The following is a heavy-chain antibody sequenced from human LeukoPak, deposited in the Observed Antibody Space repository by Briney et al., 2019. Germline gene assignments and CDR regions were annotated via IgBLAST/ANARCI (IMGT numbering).Heavy chain of an antibody. V-gene: IGHV1-18*01. CDR1: GYTFTSYG. D-gene: IGHD3-3*01. CDR2: ISAYNGNT. CDR3: ARTYYDFWSGPNWFDP. Sequence: ASVKVSCKASGYTFTSYGISRVRQAPGQGLEWMGWISAYNGNTNYAQKLQGRVTMTTDTSTSTAYMELRSLRSDDTAVYYCARTYYDFWSGPNWFDPWGQGTLVTVSS. J-gene: IGHJ5*02.